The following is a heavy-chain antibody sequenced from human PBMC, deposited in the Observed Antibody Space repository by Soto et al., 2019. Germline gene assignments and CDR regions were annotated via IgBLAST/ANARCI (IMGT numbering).Heavy chain of an antibody. CDR2: INTNTGNP. V-gene: IGHV7-4-1*01. Sequence: QVQLVQSGSELKKPGASVKVSCKASGYTFTSYAMNWVRQAPGQGLEWMGWINTNTGNPTYAQGFTGRFVFSLDASISTAYLQICSLKAEDTAVYYCARLGYDILTGGGYYYYGMDVWGQGTTVTVSS. CDR1: GYTFTSYA. J-gene: IGHJ6*02. D-gene: IGHD3-9*01. CDR3: ARLGYDILTGGGYYYYGMDV.